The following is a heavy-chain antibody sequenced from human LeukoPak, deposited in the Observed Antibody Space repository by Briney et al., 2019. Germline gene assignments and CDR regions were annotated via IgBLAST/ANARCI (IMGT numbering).Heavy chain of an antibody. CDR3: ARHHPYYDFWSGYIYYYYYYGMDV. J-gene: IGHJ6*02. CDR1: GGSISSSSYY. V-gene: IGHV4-39*01. CDR2: IYNSGST. D-gene: IGHD3-3*01. Sequence: SETLSLTCTVSGGSISSSSYYWGWIRQPPGKGLEWIGSIYNSGSTYYNPSLKSRVTISVDTSKNQFSLKLSSVTAADTAVYYCARHHPYYDFWSGYIYYYYYYGMDVWGQGTTVTVSS.